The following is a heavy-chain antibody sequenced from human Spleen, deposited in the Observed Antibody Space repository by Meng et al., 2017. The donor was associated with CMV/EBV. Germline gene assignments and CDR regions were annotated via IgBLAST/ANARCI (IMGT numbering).Heavy chain of an antibody. CDR2: INHSGST. Sequence: AVYGGSFSGYYWSWIRQPPGRGLEWIGEINHSGSTNYNPSLKSRVTISVDTSKNQFSLKLSSVTAADTAVYYCAIVTNSGSPYYFDYWGQGTLVTVSS. J-gene: IGHJ4*02. CDR3: AIVTNSGSPYYFDY. CDR1: GGSFSGYY. D-gene: IGHD1-26*01. V-gene: IGHV4-34*01.